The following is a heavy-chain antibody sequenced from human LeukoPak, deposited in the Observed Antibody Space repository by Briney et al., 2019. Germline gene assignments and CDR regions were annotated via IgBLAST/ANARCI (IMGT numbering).Heavy chain of an antibody. Sequence: PGGSLRLSCAASGFMFSSNWMSWVRRVPRKGLEWMANINQDGSERYYVDSVRGRFTISRDNAKNSLFLQMNSLRAEDTAVYYCARDKGDYDTSGSLFVFGGQGTLVTVSS. CDR3: ARDKGDYDTSGSLFVF. CDR2: INQDGSER. CDR1: GFMFSSNW. D-gene: IGHD3-22*01. V-gene: IGHV3-7*03. J-gene: IGHJ4*02.